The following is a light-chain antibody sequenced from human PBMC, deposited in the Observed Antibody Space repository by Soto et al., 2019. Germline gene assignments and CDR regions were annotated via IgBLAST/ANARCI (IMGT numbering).Light chain of an antibody. J-gene: IGKJ1*01. CDR3: QQYGSSGT. V-gene: IGKV3-20*01. CDR1: QSVSSY. Sequence: TVLTQSPGTLSVSPGERATLSCGASQSVSSYLAWYQQKPGQAPRLLIYDASNRATGIPARFSGSGSGTDFTLTISRLEPEDFAVYYCQQYGSSGTFGQGTKVDIK. CDR2: DAS.